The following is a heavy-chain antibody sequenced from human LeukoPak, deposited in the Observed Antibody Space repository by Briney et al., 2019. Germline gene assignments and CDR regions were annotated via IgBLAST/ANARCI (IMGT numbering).Heavy chain of an antibody. J-gene: IGHJ3*02. CDR3: AKDRNIRDLDSLDI. Sequence: GGSLRLSCAASGFTFSSYAMSWVRQAPGKGLEWLTFIRHDGSFKEYADSVKGRFIISRDNSKNSLYLQMNSLRAEDTALYYCAKDRNIRDLDSLDIWGQGTMVTVCS. V-gene: IGHV3-30*02. D-gene: IGHD2-2*03. CDR2: IRHDGSFK. CDR1: GFTFSSYA.